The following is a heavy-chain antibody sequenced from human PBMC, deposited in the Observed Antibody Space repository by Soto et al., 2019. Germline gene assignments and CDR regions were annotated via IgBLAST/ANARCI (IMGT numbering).Heavy chain of an antibody. J-gene: IGHJ4*02. V-gene: IGHV4-31*03. Sequence: QVQLQESGPGLVKPSQTLSLTCTVSGGSISSGGYYCSWIRQHPGKGLEWIGYIYYSGSTYYNPSLKSRVTISVDTSKNQFSLKLSSVTAADTAVYYCARDSSTGYSGYDYGGGFDYWGQGTLVTVSS. CDR2: IYYSGST. D-gene: IGHD5-12*01. CDR1: GGSISSGGYY. CDR3: ARDSSTGYSGYDYGGGFDY.